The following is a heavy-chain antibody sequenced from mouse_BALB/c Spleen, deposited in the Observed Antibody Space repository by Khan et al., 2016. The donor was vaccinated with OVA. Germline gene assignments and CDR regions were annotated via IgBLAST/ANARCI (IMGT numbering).Heavy chain of an antibody. CDR1: GYAFTDYV. Sequence: QVQLQQSGAELVRPGTSVKVSCKASGYAFTDYVMEWVKQRPGQGLEWIGVIDPGSGNTNYHEKFKGKATLTADKSSSTAYMQLSSLTSDDLAVYCCARGGYGTLAYWGQGTPVTVSA. J-gene: IGHJ3*01. CDR3: ARGGYGTLAY. V-gene: IGHV1-54*01. CDR2: IDPGSGNT. D-gene: IGHD2-1*01.